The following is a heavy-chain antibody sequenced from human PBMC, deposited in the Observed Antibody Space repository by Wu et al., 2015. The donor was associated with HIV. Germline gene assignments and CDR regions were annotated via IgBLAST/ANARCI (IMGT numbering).Heavy chain of an antibody. V-gene: IGHV1-8*01. CDR3: ARADYYGSGTDWFDP. CDR1: GYTFTSYD. D-gene: IGHD3-10*01. J-gene: IGHJ5*02. Sequence: QVHLVQSGAEVKKPGASVKVSCTVSGYTFTSYDIHWVRQATGQGLEWMGWMNPKSANTGYAQKFQGRVSITRNTSISTAYMELSSLRSEDTAVYYCARADYYGSGTDWFDPWGQGTLVTVSS. CDR2: MNPKSANT.